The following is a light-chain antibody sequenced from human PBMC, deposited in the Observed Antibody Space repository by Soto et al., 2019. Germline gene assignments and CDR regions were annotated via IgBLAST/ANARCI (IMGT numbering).Light chain of an antibody. CDR2: TND. CDR1: SSNIGSNY. CDR3: AAWDDSMRGWV. V-gene: IGLV1-47*02. J-gene: IGLJ3*02. Sequence: QSVLTQPPSASGTPGQRVTISCSGSSSNIGSNYVYWYQQLPGTAPKLLIYTNDQRPSGVPDRFSGSKSGTSDSLAISGLRSEDEADYYCAAWDDSMRGWVFGGGTKLTFL.